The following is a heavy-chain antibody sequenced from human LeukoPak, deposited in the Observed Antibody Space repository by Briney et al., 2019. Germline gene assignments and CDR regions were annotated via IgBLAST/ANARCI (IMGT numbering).Heavy chain of an antibody. CDR3: ARESTWDAFDV. CDR2: ISISGNTI. CDR1: GFTFSTYE. V-gene: IGHV3-48*03. Sequence: GGSLRLSCAASGFTFSTYEMNWVRQAPGKGLEWVSYISISGNTIDYADSVKGHFTMSRDIAKNSLYLQMNSLGPEDTAVYYCARESTWDAFDVWGQGTMVTVSS. J-gene: IGHJ3*01.